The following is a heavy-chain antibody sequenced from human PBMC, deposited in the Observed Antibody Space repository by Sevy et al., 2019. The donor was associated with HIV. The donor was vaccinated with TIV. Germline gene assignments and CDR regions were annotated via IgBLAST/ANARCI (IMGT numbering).Heavy chain of an antibody. CDR3: ARDRPILRFLEWFRSSEYGMDV. CDR2: TYYRSKWYN. CDR1: GDSVSSNSAA. J-gene: IGHJ6*02. Sequence: QSQTLSLTCAISGDSVSSNSAAWNWIRQSPSRGLEWLGRTYYRSKWYNDYAVSVKSRITINPDTSKNQFSLQLNSVTPEDTAVYYCARDRPILRFLEWFRSSEYGMDVWGQGTTVTVSS. V-gene: IGHV6-1*01. D-gene: IGHD3-3*01.